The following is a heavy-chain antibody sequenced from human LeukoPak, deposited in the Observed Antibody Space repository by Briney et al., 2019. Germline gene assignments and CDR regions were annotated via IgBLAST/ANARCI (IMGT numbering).Heavy chain of an antibody. CDR1: GFTFSSYS. CDR2: ISSSSSYI. D-gene: IGHD1-26*01. Sequence: TGGSLRLSCAASGFTFSSYSMNWVRQAPGKGPEWVSSISSSSSYIYYADSVKGRFTISRDNAKNSLYLQMNSLRAEDTAVYYCARGGTSQPLLGYWGQGTLVTVSS. J-gene: IGHJ4*02. CDR3: ARGGTSQPLLGY. V-gene: IGHV3-21*01.